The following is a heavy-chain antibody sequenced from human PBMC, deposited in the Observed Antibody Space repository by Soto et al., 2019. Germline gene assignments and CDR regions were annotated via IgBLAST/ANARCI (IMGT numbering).Heavy chain of an antibody. D-gene: IGHD6-19*01. CDR1: GGSFSGYY. Sequence: SETLSLTCAAYGGSFSGYYWSWIRQPPGKGLEWIGEINHSGSTNYNPSLKSRVTISVDTSKNQFSLKLSSVNAADTAVYYCARARRIAVAGRQRNWFDPWGQGTLVTVSS. V-gene: IGHV4-34*01. CDR2: INHSGST. J-gene: IGHJ5*02. CDR3: ARARRIAVAGRQRNWFDP.